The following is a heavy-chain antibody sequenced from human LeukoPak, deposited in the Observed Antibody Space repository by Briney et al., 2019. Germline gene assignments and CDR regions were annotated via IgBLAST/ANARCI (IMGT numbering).Heavy chain of an antibody. CDR1: GGSISGDY. CDR3: ARRGPLSADAFDI. J-gene: IGHJ3*02. Sequence: SETLSLTCTVSGGSISGDYWSWIRQPAGKGLEWIGRINTSGNTNYNPSLKSRVTMSVDTSKNQFSLKLSSVTAADTAVYYCARRGPLSADAFDIWGQGTMVTASS. CDR2: INTSGNT. V-gene: IGHV4-4*07. D-gene: IGHD2-2*01.